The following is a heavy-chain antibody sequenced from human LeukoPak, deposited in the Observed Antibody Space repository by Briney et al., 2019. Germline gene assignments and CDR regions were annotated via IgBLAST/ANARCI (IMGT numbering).Heavy chain of an antibody. V-gene: IGHV4-31*03. D-gene: IGHD3-10*01. CDR2: IYYSGST. Sequence: PSQTLSLTCTVSGGPISSGGYYWSWIRQHPGKGLEWIGYIYYSGSTYYNPSLKSRVTISVDTSKNQFSLKLSSVTAADTAVYYCARVRDYYGSGSYWGYNWFDPWGQGTLVTVSS. J-gene: IGHJ5*02. CDR1: GGPISSGGYY. CDR3: ARVRDYYGSGSYWGYNWFDP.